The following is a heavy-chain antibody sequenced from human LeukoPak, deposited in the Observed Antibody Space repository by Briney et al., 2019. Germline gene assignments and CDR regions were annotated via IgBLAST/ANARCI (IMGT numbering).Heavy chain of an antibody. Sequence: GGSLRLSCVAYRFTFSDHYMDWVRQAPGKGLEWVGRVKNKLNSYITEYAASVQGRFTISRDDSKSSLYLQMNSLKTEDSAVYYCARGTAYYSAQVGPGFDSWGQGTLVTVSS. J-gene: IGHJ4*02. CDR3: ARGTAYYSAQVGPGFDS. CDR1: RFTFSDHY. D-gene: IGHD3-10*01. CDR2: VKNKLNSYIT. V-gene: IGHV3-72*01.